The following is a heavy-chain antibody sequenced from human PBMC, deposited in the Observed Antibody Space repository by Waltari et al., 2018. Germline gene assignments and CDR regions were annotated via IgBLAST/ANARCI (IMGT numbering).Heavy chain of an antibody. CDR1: GFTFDDYA. CDR3: AKAEVGATYFDY. J-gene: IGHJ4*02. V-gene: IGHV3-9*01. CDR2: ISWNSGSI. D-gene: IGHD1-26*01. Sequence: EVQLVESGGGLVQPGRSLRLSCAASGFTFDDYAMPWVRQAPGKGLEWVSGISWNSGSIGYADSVKGRFTISRDNAKNSLYLQMNSLRAEDTALYYCAKAEVGATYFDYWGQGTLVTVSS.